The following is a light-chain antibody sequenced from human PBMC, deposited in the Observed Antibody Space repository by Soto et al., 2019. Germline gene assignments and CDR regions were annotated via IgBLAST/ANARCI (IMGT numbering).Light chain of an antibody. Sequence: DIQMTQSPSTLSASVGDRVTITCRASQSISNWLAWYQQKPGKAPKLLMYDASFLESGVPSRFSGSGSGTEFALTITSLQPDDFAIYYCQQLNGSPPITFGQGTRVDIK. CDR1: QSISNW. V-gene: IGKV1-5*01. CDR2: DAS. CDR3: QQLNGSPPIT. J-gene: IGKJ5*01.